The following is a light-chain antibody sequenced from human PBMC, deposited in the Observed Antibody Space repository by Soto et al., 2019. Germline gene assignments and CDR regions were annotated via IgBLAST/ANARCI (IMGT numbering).Light chain of an antibody. Sequence: EIVMTPSPATLSVSPGERATLSCRASQSVVSKLAWYQQTPGQAPRLLIYGASTRATDMPGRFSGRGAGAEFTLTISSLQSEDFAVYYCQQYRSWPRTFGQGTKVDI. CDR1: QSVVSK. CDR2: GAS. V-gene: IGKV3-15*01. J-gene: IGKJ1*01. CDR3: QQYRSWPRT.